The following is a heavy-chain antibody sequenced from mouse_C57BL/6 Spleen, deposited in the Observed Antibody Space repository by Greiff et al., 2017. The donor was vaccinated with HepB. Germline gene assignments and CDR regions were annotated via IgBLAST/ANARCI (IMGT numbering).Heavy chain of an antibody. J-gene: IGHJ2*01. CDR2: IYPGDGDT. D-gene: IGHD2-2*01. CDR3: ARKGYDY. Sequence: VQLHQSGPELVKPGASVKISCKASGYAFSSSWMNWVKQRPGKGLEWIGRIYPGDGDTNYNGKFKGKATLTADKSSSTAYMQLSSLTSEDSAVYFCARKGYDYWGQGTTLTVSS. V-gene: IGHV1-82*01. CDR1: GYAFSSSW.